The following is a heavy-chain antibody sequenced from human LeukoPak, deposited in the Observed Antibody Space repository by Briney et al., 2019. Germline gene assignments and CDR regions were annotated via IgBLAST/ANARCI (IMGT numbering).Heavy chain of an antibody. D-gene: IGHD6-13*01. CDR1: GGSFSGYY. Sequence: SETLSLTCAVYGGSFSGYYWGWIRQPPGKGLEWIGSIYHSGSTYYNPSLKSRVTIPVDTSKNQFSLKLSSVTAADTAVYYCARQKRYSSSWYELDWFDPWGQGTLVTVSS. V-gene: IGHV4-38-2*01. CDR2: IYHSGST. J-gene: IGHJ5*02. CDR3: ARQKRYSSSWYELDWFDP.